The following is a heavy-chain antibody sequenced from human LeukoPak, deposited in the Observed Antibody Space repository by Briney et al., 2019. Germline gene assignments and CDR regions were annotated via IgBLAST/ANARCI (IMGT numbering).Heavy chain of an antibody. D-gene: IGHD1-26*01. V-gene: IGHV3-30*04. CDR1: GFTFSSYA. CDR2: ISHDGSNK. CDR3: ARTVGATIDAFDI. Sequence: GGSLRLSCAASGFTFSSYAMHWVRQAPGKGLEWVAVISHDGSNKYYADSVKGRFTISRDNSKNTLYLQMNSLRAEDTAVYYCARTVGATIDAFDIWGQGTMVTVSS. J-gene: IGHJ3*02.